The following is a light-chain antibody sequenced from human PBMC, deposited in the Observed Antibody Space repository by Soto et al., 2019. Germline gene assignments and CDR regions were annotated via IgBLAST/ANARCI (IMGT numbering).Light chain of an antibody. Sequence: DIQVTLSLSTVSASMRDRVTITCRASQSTSVWLAWYQQRPGKPPNLLIYKASTLASGVPSRFSGSGSGTEFTLTINSLQPDDFAVYYCQQYGSSPITFGQGTRLEIK. V-gene: IGKV1-5*03. CDR1: QSTSVW. CDR3: QQYGSSPIT. J-gene: IGKJ5*01. CDR2: KAS.